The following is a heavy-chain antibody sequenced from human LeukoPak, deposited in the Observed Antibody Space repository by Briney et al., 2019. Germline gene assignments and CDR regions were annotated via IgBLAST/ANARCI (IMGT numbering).Heavy chain of an antibody. V-gene: IGHV3-23*01. Sequence: GGSLRLSCAASGFTFSSYAMSWVRQPPGKGLEWVSAISGGGGSTYYADSVKGRFTISRDNSKNTPYLQMNSLRAEDTAVYYCAKDGRGSWPLDFDYWGQGTLVTVSS. CDR1: GFTFSSYA. J-gene: IGHJ4*02. D-gene: IGHD2-15*01. CDR2: ISGGGGST. CDR3: AKDGRGSWPLDFDY.